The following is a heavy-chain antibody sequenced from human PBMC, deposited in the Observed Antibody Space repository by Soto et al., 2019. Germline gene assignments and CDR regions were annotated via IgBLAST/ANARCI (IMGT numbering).Heavy chain of an antibody. V-gene: IGHV4-30-4*01. J-gene: IGHJ3*02. CDR1: GDSVSSGDYY. D-gene: IGHD4-17*01. Sequence: QVQLQESGPGLVKPSQTLSLTCTVSGDSVSSGDYYWTWIRQPPRKGLEWIGYIYFTGTTYYNPSLQSRITISFDTSKNQFSLRLSSATAADTAVYYCAREGATTEVIPAFDIWGQGTMVSVSS. CDR3: AREGATTEVIPAFDI. CDR2: IYFTGTT.